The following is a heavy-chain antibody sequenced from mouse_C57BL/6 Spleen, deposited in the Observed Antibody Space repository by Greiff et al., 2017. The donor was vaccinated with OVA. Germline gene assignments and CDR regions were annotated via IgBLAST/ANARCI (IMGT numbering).Heavy chain of an antibody. D-gene: IGHD2-1*01. CDR2: INPSNGGT. J-gene: IGHJ1*03. Sequence: VKLKQPGTELVKPGASVKLSCKASGYTFTSYWMHWVKQRPGQGLEWIGNINPSNGGTNYNEKFKSKATLTVDKSSSTAYMQLSSLTSEDSAVYYCARGGLYYGNCWYFDVWGTGTTVTVSS. CDR3: ARGGLYYGNCWYFDV. CDR1: GYTFTSYW. V-gene: IGHV1-53*01.